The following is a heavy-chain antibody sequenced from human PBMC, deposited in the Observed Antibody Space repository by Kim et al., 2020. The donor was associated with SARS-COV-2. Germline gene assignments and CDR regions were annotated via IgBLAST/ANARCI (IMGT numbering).Heavy chain of an antibody. D-gene: IGHD4-17*01. CDR2: INSDGRIT. V-gene: IGHV3-74*01. J-gene: IGHJ4*02. CDR1: GFTFSSYW. Sequence: GGSLRLSCAASGFTFSSYWMHWVRQAPGEGLLWVSRINSDGRITNYVDSVKGRFTISRDNAKNTLYLQMNSLRAEDTAVYYCARRFTTTVQDPDAYWGQGTLVTVSS. CDR3: ARRFTTTVQDPDAY.